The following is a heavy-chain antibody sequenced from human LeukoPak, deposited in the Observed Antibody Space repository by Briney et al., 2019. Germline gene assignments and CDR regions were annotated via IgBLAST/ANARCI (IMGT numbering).Heavy chain of an antibody. V-gene: IGHV3-23*01. CDR2: ISGSGGST. D-gene: IGHD3-10*01. J-gene: IGHJ4*02. Sequence: GGSLRLSCAASGFTFSSYAMSWVRQAPGKGLEWVSAISGSGGSTYYADSVKGRFTISRDNSKNTLYLQMNSLRAEDTAVYYCAGGGFGELFLYWGQGTLVTVSS. CDR1: GFTFSSYA. CDR3: AGGGFGELFLY.